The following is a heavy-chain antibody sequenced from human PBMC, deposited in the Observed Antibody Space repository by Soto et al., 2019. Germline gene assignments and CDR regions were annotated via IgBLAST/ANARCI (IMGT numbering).Heavy chain of an antibody. CDR2: ISYDGSNK. Sequence: QVQLVESGGGVVQPGRSLRLSCAASGFTFSSYAMHWVRQAPGKGLEWVAVISYDGSNKYYADSVKGRFTISRDNSKNTLYLKMNSLRAEETVVYYWARDYVDYWGQGTLFTVSS. CDR1: GFTFSSYA. J-gene: IGHJ4*02. V-gene: IGHV3-30-3*01. CDR3: ARDYVDY.